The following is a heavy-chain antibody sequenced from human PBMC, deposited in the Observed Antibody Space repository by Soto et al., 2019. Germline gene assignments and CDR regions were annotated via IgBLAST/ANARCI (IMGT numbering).Heavy chain of an antibody. V-gene: IGHV4-34*01. CDR1: GGSFSAYY. D-gene: IGHD2-2*01. CDR3: ARGDEIYCTRTSCQRKYFFDS. J-gene: IGHJ4*02. CDR2: VNPSGIT. Sequence: SETLSLTCAVYGGSFSAYYWNWIRQPPGKGLEWIGEVNPSGITNYNSSLRSRVTISVDTSQIQISLKLTSVTAADTAVYFCARGDEIYCTRTSCQRKYFFDSCGQGALVTVSS.